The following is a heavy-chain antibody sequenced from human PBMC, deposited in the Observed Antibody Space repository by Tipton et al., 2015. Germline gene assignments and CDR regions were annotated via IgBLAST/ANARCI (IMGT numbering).Heavy chain of an antibody. CDR2: IYYSGTT. J-gene: IGHJ4*02. CDR1: GDAISSHY. D-gene: IGHD2-2*01. V-gene: IGHV4-59*06. CDR3: ARVVAVGDSRYFDY. Sequence: TLSLTCNVSGDAISSHYWSWIRQPPGKGLEWIGYIYYSGTTYYNPSLKSRVTISVDTSKNQFSLNLRSVTVADTAVYYCARVVAVGDSRYFDYWGQGTLVTVSS.